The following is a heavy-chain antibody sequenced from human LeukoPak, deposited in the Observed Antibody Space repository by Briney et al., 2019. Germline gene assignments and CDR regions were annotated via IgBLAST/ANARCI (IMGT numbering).Heavy chain of an antibody. CDR1: GFTVSSNY. J-gene: IGHJ1*01. CDR3: ARDVYCSGGSCYQH. Sequence: GESLRLSCAASGFTVSSNYMSWVRQAPGKGLEWVSVIFSDGTTYYADSVKGRFTISRDNSKSTLYLQMNSLRGDDMAVYYCARDVYCSGGSCYQHWGQGTLVTVSS. D-gene: IGHD2-15*01. CDR2: IFSDGTT. V-gene: IGHV3-53*01.